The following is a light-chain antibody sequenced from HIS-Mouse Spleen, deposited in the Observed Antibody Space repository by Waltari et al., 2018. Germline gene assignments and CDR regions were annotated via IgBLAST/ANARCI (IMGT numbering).Light chain of an antibody. Sequence: QSALTQPASVSGSPGQSITISCTGTSSDVGSYNLVSWYQQHPGKAPKLMIYEGSKRPSGVSNRFAGSKSCNTASLTISGLQAEDEADYYCCSYAGSSPYVVFGGGTKLTVL. CDR2: EGS. V-gene: IGLV2-23*01. J-gene: IGLJ2*01. CDR1: SSDVGSYNL. CDR3: CSYAGSSPYVV.